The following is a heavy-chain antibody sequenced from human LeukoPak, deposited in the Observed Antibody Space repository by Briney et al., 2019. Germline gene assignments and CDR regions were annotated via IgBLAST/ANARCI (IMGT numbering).Heavy chain of an antibody. CDR1: GGSISSSSYY. D-gene: IGHD3-10*01. Sequence: PSENLSLTCTVSGGSISSSSYYWGWIRQPPGKGLEWIGSIYYSGSTYYNPSLKSRVTISVDRSKNQFSLKLSSVTAADTAVYYCARVHYYGSGSWNEDNWFDPWGQGTLVTVSS. J-gene: IGHJ5*02. CDR3: ARVHYYGSGSWNEDNWFDP. CDR2: IYYSGST. V-gene: IGHV4-39*07.